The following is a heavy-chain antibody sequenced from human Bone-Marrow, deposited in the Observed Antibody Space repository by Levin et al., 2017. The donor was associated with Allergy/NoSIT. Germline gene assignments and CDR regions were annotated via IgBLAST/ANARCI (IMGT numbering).Heavy chain of an antibody. CDR3: AHISGIEVILLEEDYFDY. CDR2: IYWNDEK. CDR1: GFSLSTSGVG. J-gene: IGHJ4*02. Sequence: SGPTLVKPTQTLTLTCTFSGFSLSTSGVGVSWIRQPPGKPLEWLALIYWNDEKRYIPSLQSRLTISKDTSKNQVVLTMTNLDPVDTATYYCAHISGIEVILLEEDYFDYWGQGTLVPVSS. D-gene: IGHD3-10*01. V-gene: IGHV2-5*01.